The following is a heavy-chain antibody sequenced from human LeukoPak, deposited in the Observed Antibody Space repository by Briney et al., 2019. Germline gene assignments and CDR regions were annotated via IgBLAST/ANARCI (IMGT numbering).Heavy chain of an antibody. D-gene: IGHD4-17*01. CDR1: GFTVNSNY. Sequence: PGGSLRLSCAASGFTVNSNYMSWVRQAAGKGLEWVSVIYSGGSTYYADSVKGRFTISRDNFKNMMYLQMNSLRAEDTAVYYCASALTVRFDFDIWGQGTMVTVSS. J-gene: IGHJ3*02. V-gene: IGHV3-53*01. CDR2: IYSGGST. CDR3: ASALTVRFDFDI.